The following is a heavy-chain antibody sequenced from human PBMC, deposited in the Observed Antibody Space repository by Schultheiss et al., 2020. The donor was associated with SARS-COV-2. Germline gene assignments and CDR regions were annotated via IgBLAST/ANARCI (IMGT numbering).Heavy chain of an antibody. CDR1: GGSISSYY. CDR2: INHSGST. J-gene: IGHJ4*02. V-gene: IGHV4-34*01. Sequence: SETLSLTCTVSGGSISSYYWSWIRQPPGKGLEWIGEINHSGSTNYNPSLKSRVTISVDTSKNQFSLKLSSVTAADTAVYYCARVSYALGTSLDYWGQGTLVTVSS. CDR3: ARVSYALGTSLDY. D-gene: IGHD3-16*01.